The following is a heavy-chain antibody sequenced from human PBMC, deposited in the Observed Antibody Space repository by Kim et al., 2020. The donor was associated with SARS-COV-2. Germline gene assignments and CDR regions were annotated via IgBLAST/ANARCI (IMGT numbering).Heavy chain of an antibody. CDR2: INHSGST. J-gene: IGHJ4*02. CDR3: ARGRLYYYDSSGYYGGLFDY. Sequence: SETLSLTCAVYGGSFSGYYWSWIRQPPGKGLEWIGEINHSGSTNYNPSLKSRVTISVDTSKNQFYLKLSSVTAADTAVYYCARGRLYYYDSSGYYGGLFDYWGQGTLVTVSS. CDR1: GGSFSGYY. V-gene: IGHV4-34*01. D-gene: IGHD3-22*01.